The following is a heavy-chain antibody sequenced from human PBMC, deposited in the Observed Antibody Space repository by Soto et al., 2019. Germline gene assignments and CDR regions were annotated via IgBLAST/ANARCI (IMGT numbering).Heavy chain of an antibody. CDR1: GYSFTSYY. J-gene: IGHJ6*03. CDR3: ARTLKDYYYMDV. CDR2: INPSGGST. Sequence: QVQLVQPGAEVKKPGASVKVSCKASGYSFTSYYMHWVRQAPGQGLEWMGIINPSGGSTSYAQKFQGRVTMTRDTSTSTVYMELSSLRSEDTAVYYCARTLKDYYYMDVWGRGTTVTVSS. V-gene: IGHV1-46*03.